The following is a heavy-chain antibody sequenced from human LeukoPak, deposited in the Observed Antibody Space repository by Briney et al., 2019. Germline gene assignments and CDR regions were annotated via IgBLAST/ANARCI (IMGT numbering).Heavy chain of an antibody. CDR2: LHYTGRT. V-gene: IGHV4-39*07. Sequence: SSETLSLTCTVSGGSISSYYWSWIRQPPGKGLEWVGSLHYTGRTYYSPSLKSRVTISIDTSKNHYSLKLSSMTTADTAVYFCANLGPRFSPFNYWGQGTLVTVSA. CDR3: ANLGPRFSPFNY. D-gene: IGHD3-16*01. J-gene: IGHJ4*02. CDR1: GGSISSYY.